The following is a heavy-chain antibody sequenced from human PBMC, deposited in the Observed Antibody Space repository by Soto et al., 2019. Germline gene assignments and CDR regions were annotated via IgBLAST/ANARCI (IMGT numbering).Heavy chain of an antibody. CDR2: MNPNNGNT. V-gene: IGHV1-8*02. CDR3: ARGLGVRKAAAGY. CDR1: GYTFTSYD. D-gene: IGHD6-13*01. Sequence: GASVKVSSKASGYTFTSYDIRWVRQAPGQGLEWMGWMNPNNGNTNYAQKFQGRVTMTRNTSISTAYMELSSLRSEDTAVYYGARGLGVRKAAAGYWGQGTLVTVSS. J-gene: IGHJ4*02.